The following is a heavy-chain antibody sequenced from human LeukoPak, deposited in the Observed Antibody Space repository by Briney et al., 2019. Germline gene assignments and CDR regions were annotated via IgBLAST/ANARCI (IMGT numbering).Heavy chain of an antibody. V-gene: IGHV4-34*01. D-gene: IGHD5-18*01. CDR3: ARGVRYSYGYDWVDP. J-gene: IGHJ5*02. Sequence: SETLSLTCAVYGGSFSGYYWSWIRQPPGKGLEWIGEINHSGSTNYNPSLKSRVTISVDTSKNQFSLKLSSVTAADTAVYYCARGVRYSYGYDWVDPWGQGTLVTVSS. CDR1: GGSFSGYY. CDR2: INHSGST.